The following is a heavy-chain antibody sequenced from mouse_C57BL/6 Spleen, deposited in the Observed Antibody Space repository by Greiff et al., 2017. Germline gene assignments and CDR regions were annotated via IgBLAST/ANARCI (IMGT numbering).Heavy chain of an antibody. J-gene: IGHJ2*01. V-gene: IGHV1-52*01. CDR2: IDPSDSET. CDR1: GYTFTSYW. CDR3: ATYDYDVGY. D-gene: IGHD2-4*01. Sequence: VKLQQPGAELVMPGSSVKLSCKASGYTFTSYWMHWVKQRPIQGLEWIGNIDPSDSETHYNQKFKDKATLTVDKSSSTAYMQLSSLTSEDSAVYYCATYDYDVGYWGQGTTLTVSS.